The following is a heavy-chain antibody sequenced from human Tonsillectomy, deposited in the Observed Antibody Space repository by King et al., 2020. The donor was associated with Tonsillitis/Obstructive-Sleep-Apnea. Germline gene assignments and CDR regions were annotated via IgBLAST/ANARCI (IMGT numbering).Heavy chain of an antibody. CDR3: ARLCVGRGSTYNFDY. V-gene: IGHV4-34*01. CDR1: GETFNGYS. Sequence: VQLQQWGAGLLKPSETLSLTCAVYGETFNGYSWSWIRQPPGKGLECIGEISHSGSTTYNPSLKSRVTISIDKSKNQFSLKLSSVSAADTAVYYCARLCVGRGSTYNFDYWSQGTLVTVSS. J-gene: IGHJ4*02. D-gene: IGHD3-10*01. CDR2: ISHSGST.